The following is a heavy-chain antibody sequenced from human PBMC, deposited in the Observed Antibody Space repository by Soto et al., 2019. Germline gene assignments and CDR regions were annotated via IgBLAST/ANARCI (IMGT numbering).Heavy chain of an antibody. CDR2: ITWNIGII. J-gene: IGHJ3*02. V-gene: IGHV3-9*01. CDR3: AKDIKWKQWLEKNDGFDI. CDR1: KITFYDYP. Sequence: SXRLSCSPSKITFYDYPIHWVRQPPGKGVEFVSGITWNIGIIDYADAVKGRFTIFRDNAKNTLYLQMNSMRVQETALYYCAKDIKWKQWLEKNDGFDIWGQVTLV. D-gene: IGHD6-19*01.